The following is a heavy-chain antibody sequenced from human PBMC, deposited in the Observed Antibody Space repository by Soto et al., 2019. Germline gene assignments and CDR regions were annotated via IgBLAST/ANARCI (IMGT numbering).Heavy chain of an antibody. D-gene: IGHD6-19*01. J-gene: IGHJ4*02. CDR2: ISWNSGSI. CDR1: GFTFDDYA. Sequence: EVLLLESRGGLVQPGRSLRLSCAASGFTFDDYAMHWVRQAPGKGLEWVSGISWNSGSIGYADSVKGRFTISRDNAKNSLYLQMNSLRAEDTALYYCAKDRGLVLSFYFDYWGQGTLVTVSS. CDR3: AKDRGLVLSFYFDY. V-gene: IGHV3-9*01.